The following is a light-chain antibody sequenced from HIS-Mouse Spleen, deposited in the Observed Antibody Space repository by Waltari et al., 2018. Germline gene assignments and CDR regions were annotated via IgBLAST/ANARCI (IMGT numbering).Light chain of an antibody. CDR1: QSVSSSC. V-gene: IGKV3-20*01. CDR2: GAS. Sequence: EIVLTQSPGTLSLSPGERATLSCRASQSVSSSCLAWYQQKPGQAPRLLIYGASSRATGIPDRFSGSGSGTDFTLTIRRLEPEDFAVYYCQQYGSSPFTFGQGTKLEIK. CDR3: QQYGSSPFT. J-gene: IGKJ2*01.